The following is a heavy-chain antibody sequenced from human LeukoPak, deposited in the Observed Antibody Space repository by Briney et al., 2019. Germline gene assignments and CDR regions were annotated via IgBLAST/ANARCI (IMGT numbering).Heavy chain of an antibody. CDR3: VKDYGSSWSNWFDP. CDR1: GFTFSSYV. Sequence: PGGSLRLSCSASGFTFSSYVMHWVRQAPGTGLEYVSAISTNGVSTYYADSVKGRFTISRDNSKNTLYLQMRAEDTAVYYCVKDYGSSWSNWFDPWAREPWSPSPQ. V-gene: IGHV3-64D*06. D-gene: IGHD6-13*01. J-gene: IGHJ5*02. CDR2: ISTNGVST.